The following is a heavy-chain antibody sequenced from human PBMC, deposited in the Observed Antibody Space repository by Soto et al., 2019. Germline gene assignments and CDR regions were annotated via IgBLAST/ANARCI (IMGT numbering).Heavy chain of an antibody. V-gene: IGHV4-4*07. Sequence: SETLSLTCTVSGASISSYYWNWIRQPAGKGLEWIGRIYTSGSTSYNPSLKSRVTMSVDTSKNQFSLKLTSMTAADKAVYYCARGGGYDSFDFWGQGIQVTVSS. CDR2: IYTSGST. J-gene: IGHJ4*02. D-gene: IGHD2-15*01. CDR3: ARGGGYDSFDF. CDR1: GASISSYY.